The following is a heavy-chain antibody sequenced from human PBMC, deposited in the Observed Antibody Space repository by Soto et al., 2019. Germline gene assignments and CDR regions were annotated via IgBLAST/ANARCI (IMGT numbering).Heavy chain of an antibody. CDR2: VGSSGSRT. Sequence: EVQLLESGGDLVQPGGSLRLSCAASGFTFSNYDKSWVRQAPGKGLEWVLGVGSSGSRTYYADSVKGRFTISGDNSKNTLYLQMSSLGAADTAVYHCARRDCGSGRNCEFGAPAFAYWGQGNLVTVTS. CDR1: GFTFSNYD. CDR3: ARRDCGSGRNCEFGAPAFAY. D-gene: IGHD2-21*01. V-gene: IGHV3-23*01. J-gene: IGHJ4*02.